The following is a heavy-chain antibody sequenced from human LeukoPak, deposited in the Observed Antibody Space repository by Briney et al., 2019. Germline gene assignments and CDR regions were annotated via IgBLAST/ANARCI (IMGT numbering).Heavy chain of an antibody. D-gene: IGHD1-26*01. J-gene: IGHJ4*02. CDR1: GGSFSGYY. Sequence: SETLSLTCAVYGGSFSGYYWSWIRQPPGKGLEWIGEINHSGSTNYNPSLKSRVTISVDTSKNQFSPKLSSVTAADTAVYYCARHSGSYLIDYWGQGTLVTVSS. CDR2: INHSGST. CDR3: ARHSGSYLIDY. V-gene: IGHV4-34*01.